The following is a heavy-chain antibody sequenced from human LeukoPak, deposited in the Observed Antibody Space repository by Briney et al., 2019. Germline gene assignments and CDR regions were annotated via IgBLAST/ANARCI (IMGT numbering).Heavy chain of an antibody. D-gene: IGHD6-13*01. V-gene: IGHV1-46*01. CDR3: ARDAPGGYFDY. J-gene: IGHJ4*02. Sequence: ASVTVSYKASRYPFTSYYMHWVRQAPGQGLEGMGIINLSGGNTNYAQKLQGRVTMTRDTSTSTVYMELSSLRSEDTAMYYCARDAPGGYFDYWGQGTLVTVSS. CDR1: RYPFTSYY. CDR2: INLSGGNT.